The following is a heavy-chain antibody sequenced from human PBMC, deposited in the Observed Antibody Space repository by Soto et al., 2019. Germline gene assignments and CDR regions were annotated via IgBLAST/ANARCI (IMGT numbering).Heavy chain of an antibody. J-gene: IGHJ5*02. CDR2: ISAYDGKT. D-gene: IGHD3-3*01. Sequence: ASVKVSCKTSGYTFNTYGINWVRQAPGQGLELMGWISAYDGKTTYAEKFQGRVTLTTDTSTSTAYMELRSLRSDDTAIYYSARDPHEFWTSYWFDPWGQGTPVTVSS. CDR3: ARDPHEFWTSYWFDP. V-gene: IGHV1-18*01. CDR1: GYTFNTYG.